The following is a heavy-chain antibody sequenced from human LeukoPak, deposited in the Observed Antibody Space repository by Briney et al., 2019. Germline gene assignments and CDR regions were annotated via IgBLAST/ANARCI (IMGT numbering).Heavy chain of an antibody. CDR2: IYYSGST. CDR1: GGSFSGYY. D-gene: IGHD5-18*01. CDR3: AREGTAMSDY. V-gene: IGHV4-34*01. J-gene: IGHJ4*02. Sequence: KPSETLSLTCAVYGGSFSGYYWSWIRQPPGKGLEWIASIYYSGSTYYNPSLKSRVTISVDTSKNQFSLKLNSVTAADTAVYYCAREGTAMSDYWGQGTLVTVSS.